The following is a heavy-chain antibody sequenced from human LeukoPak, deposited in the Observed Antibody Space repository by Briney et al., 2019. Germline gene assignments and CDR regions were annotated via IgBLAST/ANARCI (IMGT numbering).Heavy chain of an antibody. CDR1: GFNVSSNY. CDR3: ARGIIYLDY. Sequence: GGSLRLSCEASGFNVSSNYMTWVRQAPGKGLEWVSLIYGDGTTDYADSVKGRFHISRHNSKNTLYLQMNSLRAEDTAVYYCARGIIYLDYWGQGALVTVSS. CDR2: IYGDGTT. D-gene: IGHD3-10*01. V-gene: IGHV3-53*04. J-gene: IGHJ4*02.